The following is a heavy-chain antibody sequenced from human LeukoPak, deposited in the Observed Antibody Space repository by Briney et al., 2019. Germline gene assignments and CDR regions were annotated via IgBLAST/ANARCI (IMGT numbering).Heavy chain of an antibody. CDR3: AREGGSTGKPFDY. J-gene: IGHJ4*02. D-gene: IGHD1-14*01. CDR2: ISSSSSTI. CDR1: GFTFSSYG. V-gene: IGHV3-48*04. Sequence: GGSLRLSCAASGFTFSSYGMNWVRQAPGKGLEWVSYISSSSSTIYYTDSVKGRFTISRDNAKNSLYLQMNSLRAEDTAVYYCAREGGSTGKPFDYWGQGTLVTVSS.